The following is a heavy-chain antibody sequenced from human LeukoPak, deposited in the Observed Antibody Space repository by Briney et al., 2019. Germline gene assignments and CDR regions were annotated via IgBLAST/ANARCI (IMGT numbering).Heavy chain of an antibody. CDR3: ASGHPVYAGYYFDY. CDR2: ISAYNGNT. CDR1: GYTFTGYY. V-gene: IGHV1-18*04. Sequence: GASVKVSCKASGYTFTGYYMHWVRQAPGQGLEWMGWISAYNGNTNYAQKLQGRVTMTTDTSTSTAYMELRSLRSDDTAVYYCASGHPVYAGYYFDYWGQGTLVTVSS. J-gene: IGHJ4*02. D-gene: IGHD2-8*01.